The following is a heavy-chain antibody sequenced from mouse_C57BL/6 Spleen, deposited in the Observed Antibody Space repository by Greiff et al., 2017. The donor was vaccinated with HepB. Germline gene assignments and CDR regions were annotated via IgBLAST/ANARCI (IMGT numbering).Heavy chain of an antibody. V-gene: IGHV1-39*01. D-gene: IGHD3-2*02. CDR3: ARKGTAQATFYAMDY. J-gene: IGHJ4*01. CDR2: INPNYGTT. Sequence: VQLQQSGPELVKPGASVKISCKASGYSFTDYNMNWVKQSNGKSLEWIGIINPNYGTTSYNQKFKGKATLTVDQSSSTAYMQLNSLTSEDSAVYYCARKGTAQATFYAMDYWGQGTSVTVSS. CDR1: GYSFTDYN.